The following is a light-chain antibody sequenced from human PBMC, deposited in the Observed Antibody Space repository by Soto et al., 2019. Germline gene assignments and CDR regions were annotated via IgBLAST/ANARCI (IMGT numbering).Light chain of an antibody. CDR3: LQYDNHPFT. J-gene: IGKJ3*01. V-gene: IGKV1-16*01. CDR2: DAS. CDR1: QGVGIQ. Sequence: DIQMTQSPFSLSASVGDRITITCRASQGVGIQLGWFQQKPGKVPKSLIYDASSLQSGAPQRFSGSGSGTDFTLTINSLQPEDFATYYCLQYDNHPFTFGPGTKVDI.